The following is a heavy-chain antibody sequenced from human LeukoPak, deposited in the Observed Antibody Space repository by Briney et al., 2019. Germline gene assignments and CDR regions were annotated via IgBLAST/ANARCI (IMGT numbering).Heavy chain of an antibody. CDR2: IIPIFGTA. CDR3: AREGAYCGGDCYSDFDY. V-gene: IGHV1-69*05. CDR1: GGTFSSYA. D-gene: IGHD2-21*02. J-gene: IGHJ4*02. Sequence: ASVKVSCKASGGTFSSYAISWVRQAPGQGLEWMGGIIPIFGTANYAQKLQGRVTMTTDTSTSTAYMELRSLRSDDTAVYYCAREGAYCGGDCYSDFDYWGQGTLVTVSS.